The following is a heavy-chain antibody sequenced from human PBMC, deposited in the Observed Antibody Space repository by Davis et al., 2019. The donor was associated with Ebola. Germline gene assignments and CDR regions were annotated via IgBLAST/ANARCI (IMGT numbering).Heavy chain of an antibody. D-gene: IGHD2-15*01. CDR1: GYTFTGYY. J-gene: IGHJ6*02. CDR2: INPNSGGT. V-gene: IGHV1-2*04. Sequence: ASVKVSCKASGYTFTGYYMHWVRQAPGQGLEWMGWINPNSGGTNYAQKFQGWVTMTRDTSISTAYMELSRLRSDDTAVYYCGRGGGIGYYGLDVWGQGTTVTVSS. CDR3: GRGGGIGYYGLDV.